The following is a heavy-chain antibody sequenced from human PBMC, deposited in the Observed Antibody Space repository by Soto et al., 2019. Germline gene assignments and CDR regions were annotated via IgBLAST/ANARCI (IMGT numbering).Heavy chain of an antibody. CDR1: GYTFTRYG. Sequence: ASVKVACKASGYTFTRYGISWVRQAPGQGLEWMGWISAYNGNTNYAQKLQGRVTMTTDTSTSTAYMELRSLRSDDTAVYYCEREADPAPKYCSSTSCYFGENYFDYWGQGTRVTAS. J-gene: IGHJ4*02. V-gene: IGHV1-18*01. CDR3: EREADPAPKYCSSTSCYFGENYFDY. CDR2: ISAYNGNT. D-gene: IGHD2-2*01.